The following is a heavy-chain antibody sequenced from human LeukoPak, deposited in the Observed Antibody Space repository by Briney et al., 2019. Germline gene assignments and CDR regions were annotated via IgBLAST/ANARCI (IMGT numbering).Heavy chain of an antibody. CDR3: ARCKYSSSHYYYYYMDV. CDR2: IIPILGTA. D-gene: IGHD6-6*01. Sequence: ASVKVSCKASGGTFSSYAISWVRQAPGQGLEWMGGIIPILGTANYAQKFQGRVTITADKSTSTAYMELSSLRSEDTAVYYCARCKYSSSHYYYYYMDVWGKGTTVTVSS. CDR1: GGTFSSYA. J-gene: IGHJ6*03. V-gene: IGHV1-69*10.